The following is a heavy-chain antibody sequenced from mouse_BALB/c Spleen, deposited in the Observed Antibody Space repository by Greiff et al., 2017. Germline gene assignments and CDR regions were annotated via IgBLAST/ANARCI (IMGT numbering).Heavy chain of an antibody. J-gene: IGHJ3*01. V-gene: IGHV14-3*02. CDR1: GFNIKDTY. Sequence: EVQLQQSGAELVKPGASVKLSCTASGFNIKDTYMPWVKQRPEQGLEWIGRIDPANGNTKYDPKFQGKATITADTSSNTAYLQLSSLTSEDTAVYYCARWASRATFWLAYWGQGTLVTVSA. CDR2: IDPANGNT. D-gene: IGHD3-1*01. CDR3: ARWASRATFWLAY.